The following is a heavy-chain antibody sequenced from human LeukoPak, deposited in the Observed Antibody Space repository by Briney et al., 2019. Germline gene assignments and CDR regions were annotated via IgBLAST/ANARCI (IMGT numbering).Heavy chain of an antibody. CDR2: ISYNGSNK. V-gene: IGHV3-30*04. D-gene: IGHD6-6*01. CDR1: GFTFSSYA. Sequence: GGSLRLSCAASGFTFSSYAIHWVRQAPGKGLEWVAVISYNGSNKNYADSVKGRFTISRDDSKNTLYLQMNSLRAEDTAVYYCARGSHRIEYRRSAAFDPWGQGTLVTVSS. J-gene: IGHJ5*02. CDR3: ARGSHRIEYRRSAAFDP.